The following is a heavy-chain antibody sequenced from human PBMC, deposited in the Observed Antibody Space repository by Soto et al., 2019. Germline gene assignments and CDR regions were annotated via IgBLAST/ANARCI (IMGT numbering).Heavy chain of an antibody. Sequence: QVQLVQSGAEVKKPGSSVKVSCKASGGTFSSYAISWVRQAPGQGLEWMGGIIPIFGTANYAQKFQGRVKXXAXEXXSTAEMGLSGLRSEDTAVYYCARGGKLATIGSLGYWGQGTLVTVSS. D-gene: IGHD5-12*01. J-gene: IGHJ4*02. CDR1: GGTFSSYA. V-gene: IGHV1-69*12. CDR3: ARGGKLATIGSLGY. CDR2: IIPIFGTA.